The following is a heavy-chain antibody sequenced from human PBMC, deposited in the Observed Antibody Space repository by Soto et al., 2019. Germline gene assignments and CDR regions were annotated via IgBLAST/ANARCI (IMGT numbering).Heavy chain of an antibody. CDR2: VIPVLGTT. Sequence: QVQLVQSGTEVRTPGSSVKVSCKASGDSLENLAISWVRQAPGQGFEWMGGVIPVLGTTDYAQNLQARLTITADESTTTVFMELSSLKSEDTAVYFCARDGRTLRYLEWPAAFDSWGQGTLVTVSS. J-gene: IGHJ5*01. V-gene: IGHV1-69*01. CDR1: GDSLENLA. CDR3: ARDGRTLRYLEWPAAFDS. D-gene: IGHD3-3*01.